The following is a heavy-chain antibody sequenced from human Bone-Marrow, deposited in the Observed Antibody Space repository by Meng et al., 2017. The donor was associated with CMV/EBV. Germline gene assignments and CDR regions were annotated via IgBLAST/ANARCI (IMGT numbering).Heavy chain of an antibody. CDR1: GGSMGRGTYH. CDR3: ALTTDNWFDP. Sequence: GSLRLSCTVSGGSMGRGTYHWAWIRQPPGKGLEWIGSIYYNGNTFYNPSLKSRVTISGDTSKNQFSLKVNSLTAADTAVYYCALTTDNWFDPWGHGTLVTVYS. V-gene: IGHV4-39*07. D-gene: IGHD4-11*01. CDR2: IYYNGNT. J-gene: IGHJ5*02.